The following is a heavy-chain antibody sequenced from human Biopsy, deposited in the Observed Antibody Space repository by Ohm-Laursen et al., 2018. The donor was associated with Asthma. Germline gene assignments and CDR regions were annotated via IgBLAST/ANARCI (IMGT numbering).Heavy chain of an antibody. D-gene: IGHD4-23*01. J-gene: IGHJ1*01. V-gene: IGHV4-61*08. CDR1: YGSITSGGYY. Sequence: SDTLSLTWTVSYGSITSGGYYWTWIRQHPGKGLEWIGFIYYSGSTNYNPSLKSRVTISVDTSKNQFFLRLSSVTAADTAVYYCARGVVYGGDSYAEYFQHWGQGTLVTVSS. CDR2: IYYSGST. CDR3: ARGVVYGGDSYAEYFQH.